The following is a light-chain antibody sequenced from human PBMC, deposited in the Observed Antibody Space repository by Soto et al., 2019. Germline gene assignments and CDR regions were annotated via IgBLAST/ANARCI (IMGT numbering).Light chain of an antibody. CDR1: QSISNS. CDR3: QQYNSYPVT. CDR2: KAS. J-gene: IGKJ5*01. V-gene: IGKV1-5*03. Sequence: DIQMTQSPSTLSASVGDRVTITCRASQSISNSLAWYQQKPGKAPKLLIYKASSLESGVPSRFSGSGSGTEFTLTISSMQPDDFATYYSQQYNSYPVTFGQGTRLEIK.